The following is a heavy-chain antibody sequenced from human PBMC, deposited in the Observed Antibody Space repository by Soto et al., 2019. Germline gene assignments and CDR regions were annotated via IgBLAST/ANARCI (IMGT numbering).Heavy chain of an antibody. CDR2: ISYSGSP. J-gene: IGHJ3*02. Sequence: PSETLSLTCTVSGGSVSRGSHYWSWIRQPTGKGLEWIAYISYSGSPDYNPSLKSRVSISIDMSKNQISLKVRSVTAADTAVYYCERDRSESLNSCDAFDIWGQGTMVTVSS. V-gene: IGHV4-61*01. CDR3: ERDRSESLNSCDAFDI. CDR1: GGSVSRGSHY.